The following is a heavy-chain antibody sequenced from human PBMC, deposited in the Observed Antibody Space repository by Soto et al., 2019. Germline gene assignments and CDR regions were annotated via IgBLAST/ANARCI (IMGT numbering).Heavy chain of an antibody. CDR3: ARDGCSSTSCSIPDYYYYYGMDV. CDR1: GYTFTGYY. J-gene: IGHJ6*02. V-gene: IGHV1-2*04. CDR2: INPNSGGT. Sequence: ASVKVSCKASGYTFTGYYMHWVRQAPGQGLEWMGWINPNSGGTNYAQKFQGWVTMTRDTSISTAYMELSRLRSDVTAVYYCARDGCSSTSCSIPDYYYYYGMDVWGQGTTVTVSS. D-gene: IGHD2-2*01.